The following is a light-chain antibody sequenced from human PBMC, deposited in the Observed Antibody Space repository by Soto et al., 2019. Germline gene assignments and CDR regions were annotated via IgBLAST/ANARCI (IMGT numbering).Light chain of an antibody. CDR2: DAY. Sequence: EFVLTQSPGTLSLSPGERATLSCRASQTVRNNYLAWYQQKPGLAPRLLIYDAYSRATGISGRFSGSGSGTDFILTISRLEPEDFTVYYCQQYGSSPSFGGGTKVDIK. CDR1: QTVRNNY. J-gene: IGKJ4*01. V-gene: IGKV3D-20*01. CDR3: QQYGSSPS.